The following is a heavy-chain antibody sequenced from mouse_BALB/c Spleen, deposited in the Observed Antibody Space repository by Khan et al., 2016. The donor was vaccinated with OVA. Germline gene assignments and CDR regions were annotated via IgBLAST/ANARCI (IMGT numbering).Heavy chain of an antibody. CDR3: ARHLTGSFAY. D-gene: IGHD4-1*01. V-gene: IGHV5-6*01. CDR2: ISSGGDYT. CDR1: GFTFSSYS. J-gene: IGHJ3*01. Sequence: EVELVESGGDLVKPGGSLKLSCAASGFTFSSYSMSWVRQTPDKRLEWVATISSGGDYTYYPDSVKGRFTISRDNAKNTLYLQMSSLKSEDTAMDYCARHLTGSFAYWGQGTLVTVSA.